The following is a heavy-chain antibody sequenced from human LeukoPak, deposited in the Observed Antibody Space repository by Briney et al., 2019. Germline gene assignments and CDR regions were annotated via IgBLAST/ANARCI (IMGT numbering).Heavy chain of an antibody. J-gene: IGHJ3*02. V-gene: IGHV4-59*08. Sequence: SSETLSLTCTVSGGSISSYYWSWIRQPPGKGLEWIGYIYYSGSTNYNPSLKSRVTISVDTSKNQFSLKLSSVTAADTAVYYCARLADYYDSSGYRDAFDIWGQGTMVTVSS. CDR3: ARLADYYDSSGYRDAFDI. CDR2: IYYSGST. CDR1: GGSISSYY. D-gene: IGHD3-22*01.